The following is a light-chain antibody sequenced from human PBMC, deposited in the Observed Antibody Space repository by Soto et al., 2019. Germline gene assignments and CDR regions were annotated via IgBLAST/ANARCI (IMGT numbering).Light chain of an antibody. CDR2: SNN. CDR3: QSYDNSLSGAWV. CDR1: SSNIGRNT. J-gene: IGLJ3*02. Sequence: QSVLTQPPSASGTPGQRVTISCSGSSSNIGRNTLNWYQQLPGTAPKLLIYSNNQRPSGVPDRFSGSKSGTSASLAISGLQSEDEADYYCQSYDNSLSGAWVFGGGTKLTVL. V-gene: IGLV1-44*01.